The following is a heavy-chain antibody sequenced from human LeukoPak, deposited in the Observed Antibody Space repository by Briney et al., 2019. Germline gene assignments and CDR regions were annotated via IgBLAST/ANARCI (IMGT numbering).Heavy chain of an antibody. CDR2: IKQDGSEK. J-gene: IGHJ6*03. Sequence: GGSLRLSCAASGFTFSSYAMSWVRQAPGKGLEWVANIKQDGSEKYYVDSVKGRFTISRDNAKNSLYPQMNSLRAEDTAVYYCARDRVVSYYYYMDVWGKGTTVTVSS. D-gene: IGHD3-3*01. V-gene: IGHV3-7*01. CDR1: GFTFSSYA. CDR3: ARDRVVSYYYYMDV.